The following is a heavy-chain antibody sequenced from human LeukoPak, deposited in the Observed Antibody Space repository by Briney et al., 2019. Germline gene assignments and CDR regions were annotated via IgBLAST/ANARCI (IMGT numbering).Heavy chain of an antibody. CDR2: ISGSGGGT. D-gene: IGHD6-6*01. Sequence: GGSLRLSCAVSGFTFSSYAMSWVRQAPGKGLEWVSAISGSGGGTYYADSVKGRFTISRDNSKNTLYLQMNSLRAEDTAVYYCAKDLYSSSSGFDYWGQGTLVTVSS. V-gene: IGHV3-23*01. CDR3: AKDLYSSSSGFDY. J-gene: IGHJ4*02. CDR1: GFTFSSYA.